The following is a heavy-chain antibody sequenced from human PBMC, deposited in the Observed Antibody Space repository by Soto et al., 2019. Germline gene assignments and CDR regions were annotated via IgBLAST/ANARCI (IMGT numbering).Heavy chain of an antibody. V-gene: IGHV1-69*13. CDR2: IMPIFRTP. Sequence: GASVKVSSKASGGTFSNSAVSWVRQAPGQGLEWMGGIMPIFRTPDYAQKFQGRVTITADESTSTAFMELSGLTSDDTAVYYCARDKDRVQLGGNYYYIVDVCGQGTTVTVSS. D-gene: IGHD1-1*01. CDR1: GGTFSNSA. CDR3: ARDKDRVQLGGNYYYIVDV. J-gene: IGHJ6*02.